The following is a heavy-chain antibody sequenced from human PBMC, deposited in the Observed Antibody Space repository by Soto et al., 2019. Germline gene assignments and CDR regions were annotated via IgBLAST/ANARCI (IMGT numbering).Heavy chain of an antibody. CDR2: IYYSGST. V-gene: IGHV4-30-4*01. D-gene: IGHD3-10*01. CDR3: ATAERITMVRGAPYPPQF. Sequence: PSETLSLTCTVSGGSISSGDYYWSWIRQPPGKGLEWIGYIYYSGSTYYNPSLKSRVTISVDTSKNQFSLKLSSVTAADTAVYNCATAERITMVRGAPYPPQFWGQGTLVTVSS. J-gene: IGHJ4*02. CDR1: GGSISSGDYY.